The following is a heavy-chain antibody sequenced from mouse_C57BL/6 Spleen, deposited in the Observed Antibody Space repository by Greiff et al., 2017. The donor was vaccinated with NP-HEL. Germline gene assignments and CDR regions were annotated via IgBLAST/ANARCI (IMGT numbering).Heavy chain of an antibody. J-gene: IGHJ3*01. D-gene: IGHD3-2*02. Sequence: VQLQQSGPELVKPGASVKISCKASGYTFTDYYMNWVKQSHGKSLEWIGDINPNNGGTSYNQKFKGKATLTVDQSSSTAYMELRSLTSEDSAVYYCARYSSGSAWFAYWGQGTLVTVSA. CDR2: INPNNGGT. CDR3: ARYSSGSAWFAY. V-gene: IGHV1-26*01. CDR1: GYTFTDYY.